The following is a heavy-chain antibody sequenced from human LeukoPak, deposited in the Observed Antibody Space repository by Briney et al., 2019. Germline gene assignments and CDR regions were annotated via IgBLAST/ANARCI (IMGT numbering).Heavy chain of an antibody. CDR3: ARGRYGDYH. V-gene: IGHV3-74*01. D-gene: IGHD4-17*01. CDR2: INPDGSTT. J-gene: IGHJ4*02. CDR1: GFTFTNYW. Sequence: GGSLRLSCAASGFTFTNYWMFWVRQAPGKGLVWVSGINPDGSTTTYADSVKGRFTISRENAKSTLYLHMDILRVEDTAVYYCARGRYGDYHWGQGILVTVSS.